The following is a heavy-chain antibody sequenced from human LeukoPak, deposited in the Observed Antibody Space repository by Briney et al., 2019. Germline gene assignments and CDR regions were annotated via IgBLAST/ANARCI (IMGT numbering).Heavy chain of an antibody. CDR3: ARGRVVPAAKYFDY. D-gene: IGHD2-2*01. J-gene: IGHJ4*02. CDR2: ISSSSSTI. V-gene: IGHV3-48*04. Sequence: PGGSLRLSCAASGFTFSSYSMNWVRQAPGKGLEWVSYISSSSSTIYYADSVKGRFTISRDNAKNSLYLQMNSLRAEDTAVYYCARGRVVPAAKYFDYWGQGTLVTVSS. CDR1: GFTFSSYS.